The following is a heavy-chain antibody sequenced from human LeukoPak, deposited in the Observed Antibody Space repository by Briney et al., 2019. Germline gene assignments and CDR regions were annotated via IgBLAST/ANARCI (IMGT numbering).Heavy chain of an antibody. CDR2: IYYSGST. CDR3: ASAAAGTNFDY. CDR1: GGSISSYY. J-gene: IGHJ4*02. D-gene: IGHD6-13*01. V-gene: IGHV4-59*01. Sequence: SETLSLTCTVPGGSISSYYWSWIRQPPGKGLEWIGYIYYSGSTNYNPSLKSRVTISVDTSKNQFSLKLSSVTATDTAVYYCASAAAGTNFDYWGQGTLVTVSS.